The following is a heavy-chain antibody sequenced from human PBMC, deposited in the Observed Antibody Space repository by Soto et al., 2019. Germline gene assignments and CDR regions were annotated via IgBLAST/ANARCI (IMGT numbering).Heavy chain of an antibody. CDR3: TTPGATSPHYYYYYGMDV. CDR1: GFTFSNAW. D-gene: IGHD1-26*01. J-gene: IGHJ6*02. V-gene: IGHV3-15*07. CDR2: IKSKTDGGTT. Sequence: PGGSLRLSCAASGFTFSNAWMNWVRQAPGKGLEWVGRIKSKTDGGTTDYAAPVKGRFTISRDDSKNTLYLQMNSLKTEDTAVYYCTTPGATSPHYYYYYGMDVWGQGTTVTVSS.